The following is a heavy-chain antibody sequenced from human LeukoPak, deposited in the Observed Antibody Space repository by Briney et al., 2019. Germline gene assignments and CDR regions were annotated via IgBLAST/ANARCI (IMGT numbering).Heavy chain of an antibody. CDR3: AKLGGSHYYYYYYMDV. D-gene: IGHD1-26*01. CDR2: ISSSSSTT. V-gene: IGHV3-48*01. CDR1: GFIFSSYG. J-gene: IGHJ6*03. Sequence: GGSLRLSCAASGFIFSSYGMNWVRQAPGKGLEWLSHISSSSSTTYYTDSVKGRFTISRDNSKNTLYLQMNSLRAEDTAVYYCAKLGGSHYYYYYYMDVWGKGTTVTVSS.